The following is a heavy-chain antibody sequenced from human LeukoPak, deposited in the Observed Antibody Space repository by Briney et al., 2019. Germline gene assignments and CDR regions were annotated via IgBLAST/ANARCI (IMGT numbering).Heavy chain of an antibody. Sequence: GRSLRLSCSASGFTLRTYTVHWVRQAPGKGLEWVAVISYDGNNRYYADSVKGRFAISRDSSKNTVHLQMNSLRAEDTAVYYCARGNYDFWSGYYGYWGQGTLVTVSS. V-gene: IGHV3-30*09. CDR3: ARGNYDFWSGYYGY. J-gene: IGHJ4*02. D-gene: IGHD3-3*01. CDR2: ISYDGNNR. CDR1: GFTLRTYT.